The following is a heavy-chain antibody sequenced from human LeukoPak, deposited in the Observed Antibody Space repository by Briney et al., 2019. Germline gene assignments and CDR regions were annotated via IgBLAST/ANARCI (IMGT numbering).Heavy chain of an antibody. CDR1: GGTFSSFA. Sequence: SVKVSCKASGGTFSSFAISWVRQAPGQGLEWMGGIIPIFGTANYAQKFQGRVTITADKSMSTAYMELSSLRSEDTAVYYCARDPMPFAGAPDYWGQGTLVTVSS. CDR2: IIPIFGTA. D-gene: IGHD1-26*01. J-gene: IGHJ4*02. CDR3: ARDPMPFAGAPDY. V-gene: IGHV1-69*06.